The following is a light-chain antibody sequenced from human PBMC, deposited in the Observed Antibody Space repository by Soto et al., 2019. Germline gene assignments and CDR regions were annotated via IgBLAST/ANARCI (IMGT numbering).Light chain of an antibody. CDR1: EAISTY. CDR3: QQLNRFPLT. J-gene: IGKJ4*01. CDR2: AAS. Sequence: DIQLTQSPSFLSASVGDRVTITCRAGEAISTYLAWYQQKPGEAPNLLIYAASALQSGVPSRFSGSGSGAEFTLTISSLQPDDSATYFCQQLNRFPLTFGGGTKVDIK. V-gene: IGKV1-9*01.